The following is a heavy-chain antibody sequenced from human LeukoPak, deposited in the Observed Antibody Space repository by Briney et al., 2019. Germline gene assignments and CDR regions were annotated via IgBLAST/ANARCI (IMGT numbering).Heavy chain of an antibody. CDR1: GGTFSSYA. D-gene: IGHD3-3*01. CDR3: AREREQKVLRFLEYQGDFDY. J-gene: IGHJ4*02. CDR2: IIPIFGTA. Sequence: GASVKVSCKASGGTFSSYAISWVRQAPGQGLEWMGGIIPIFGTANYAQKFQGRVTITADESTSTAYMELSSLRSEDTAVYYCAREREQKVLRFLEYQGDFDYWGQGTLVTVSS. V-gene: IGHV1-69*13.